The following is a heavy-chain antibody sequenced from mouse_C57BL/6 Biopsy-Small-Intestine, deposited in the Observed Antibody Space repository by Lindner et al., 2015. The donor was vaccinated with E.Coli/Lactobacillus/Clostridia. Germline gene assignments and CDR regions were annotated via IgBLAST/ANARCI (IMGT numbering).Heavy chain of an antibody. CDR1: GYSFTDYF. V-gene: IGHV1-20*01. CDR3: ARDSNDAMDY. CDR2: INPYNGDT. Sequence: VQLQESGPELVKPGASVKMSCKASGYSFTDYFMNWVKQSHGKSLEWIGRINPYNGDTLYNQNFKGKATLTVDKSSSTAHMELRSLTSEDSAVYYCARDSNDAMDYWGQGTSVTVSS. J-gene: IGHJ4*01. D-gene: IGHD2-5*01.